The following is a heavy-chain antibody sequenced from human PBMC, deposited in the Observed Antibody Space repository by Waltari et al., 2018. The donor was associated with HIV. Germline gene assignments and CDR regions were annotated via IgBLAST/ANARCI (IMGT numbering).Heavy chain of an antibody. CDR1: GYTLPELS. Sequence: QVQLVQSGAEVKKHGASVKVSCKVSGYTLPELSMHWVRQAHGKGLEWMGGFDPEDGETIYAQKFQGRVTMTEDTSTDTAYMELSSLRSEDTAVYYCATDISYDSSGYYYFDYWGQGTLVTVSS. D-gene: IGHD3-22*01. J-gene: IGHJ4*02. V-gene: IGHV1-24*01. CDR3: ATDISYDSSGYYYFDY. CDR2: FDPEDGET.